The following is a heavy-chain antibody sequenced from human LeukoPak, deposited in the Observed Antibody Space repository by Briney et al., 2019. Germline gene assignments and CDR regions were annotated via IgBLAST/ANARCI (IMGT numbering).Heavy chain of an antibody. CDR3: AREITMVRGVIIRKPYYYMDV. Sequence: SETLSLTCTVSGGSISSYYWSWIRQPPGKGLERIGYIYYSGSTNYNPSLKSRVTISVDTSKNQFSLKLSSVTAADTAVYYCAREITMVRGVIIRKPYYYMDVWGKGTTVTVSS. CDR2: IYYSGST. CDR1: GGSISSYY. J-gene: IGHJ6*03. D-gene: IGHD3-10*01. V-gene: IGHV4-59*01.